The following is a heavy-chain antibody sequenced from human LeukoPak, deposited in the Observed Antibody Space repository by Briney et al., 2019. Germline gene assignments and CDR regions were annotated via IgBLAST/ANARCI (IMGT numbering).Heavy chain of an antibody. CDR1: GFTFSDYY. Sequence: GSLRLSCAASGFTFSDYYMSWIRQAPGKGLEWVSYISSSSSYTNYADSVKGRFTISRDNAKNSLYLQMNSLRAEDTAVYYCARDWDESSGYFYPDAFDIWGQGTMVTVSS. CDR3: ARDWDESSGYFYPDAFDI. V-gene: IGHV3-11*05. D-gene: IGHD3-22*01. CDR2: ISSSSSYT. J-gene: IGHJ3*02.